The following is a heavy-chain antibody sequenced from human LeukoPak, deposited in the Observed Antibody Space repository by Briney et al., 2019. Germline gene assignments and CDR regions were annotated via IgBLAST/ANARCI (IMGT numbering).Heavy chain of an antibody. CDR2: IYTSGST. CDR3: ARDDLDVSAHTN. V-gene: IGHV4-4*07. Sequence: SETLSLTCTVSGGSISNYYWSWIRQPAGKGLEWIGRIYTSGSTNYNPSLKSRVTMSVDTSKNQFSLKLSSVTAADTAVYYCARDDLDVSAHTNWGQGTLVTVSS. J-gene: IGHJ4*02. CDR1: GGSISNYY.